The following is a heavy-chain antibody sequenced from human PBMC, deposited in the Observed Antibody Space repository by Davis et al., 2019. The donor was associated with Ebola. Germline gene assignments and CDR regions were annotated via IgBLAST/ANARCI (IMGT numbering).Heavy chain of an antibody. Sequence: SETLSFTCTVSGGSIGTYYWSWIRQPPGKGLEWIGYIYYSGSTNYNPSLKSRVTISVDTSKNQFSVKLTSVTAADTAVYYCARWNGGDSRYFDYWGQGTLVTVSS. CDR1: GGSIGTYY. J-gene: IGHJ4*02. CDR3: ARWNGGDSRYFDY. CDR2: IYYSGST. D-gene: IGHD4-23*01. V-gene: IGHV4-59*01.